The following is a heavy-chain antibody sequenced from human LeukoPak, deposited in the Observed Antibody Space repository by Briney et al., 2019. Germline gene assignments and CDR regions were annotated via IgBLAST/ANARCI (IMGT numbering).Heavy chain of an antibody. CDR1: GYSISSGYY. J-gene: IGHJ4*02. CDR3: ARPRMFGEGDY. CDR2: IYHSGST. D-gene: IGHD3-10*02. Sequence: SETLSLTCIVSGYSISSGYYWGWIRQPPGRGLEWIGSIYHSGSTYYNPSLKSRVTISVDTSKNQFSLKLSSVTAADTAVYYCARPRMFGEGDYWGQGTLVTVSS. V-gene: IGHV4-38-2*02.